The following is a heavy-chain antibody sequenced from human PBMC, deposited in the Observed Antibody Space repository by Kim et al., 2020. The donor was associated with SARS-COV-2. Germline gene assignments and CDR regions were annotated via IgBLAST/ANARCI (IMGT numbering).Heavy chain of an antibody. Sequence: GGSLRLSCAASGFTFSNAWMSWVRQAPGKGLEWVGRIKSKTDGGTTDYAAPVKGRFTISRDDSKNTLYLQMNSLKTEDTAVYYCTTGIVVVPNMDVWGQGTTVTVSS. D-gene: IGHD2-2*01. CDR2: IKSKTDGGTT. V-gene: IGHV3-15*01. CDR3: TTGIVVVPNMDV. J-gene: IGHJ6*02. CDR1: GFTFSNAW.